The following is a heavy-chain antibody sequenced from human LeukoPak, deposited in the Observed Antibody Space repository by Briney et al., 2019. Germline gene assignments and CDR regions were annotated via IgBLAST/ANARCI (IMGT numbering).Heavy chain of an antibody. V-gene: IGHV3-21*01. CDR3: ARDMGYCSGGSCYAYFDY. CDR2: ISSSSSYI. Sequence: GGSLRLSCAASGFTFSSYSMNWVRQAPGKGLEWVSSISSSSSYIYYADSVKGRFTISRDNAKNSLYLQMNSLRAEDTAVYYCARDMGYCSGGSCYAYFDYWGRGTLVTVSS. J-gene: IGHJ4*02. CDR1: GFTFSSYS. D-gene: IGHD2-15*01.